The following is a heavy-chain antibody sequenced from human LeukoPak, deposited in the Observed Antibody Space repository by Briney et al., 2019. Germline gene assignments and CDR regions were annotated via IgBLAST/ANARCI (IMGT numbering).Heavy chain of an antibody. V-gene: IGHV1-2*02. CDR2: INPKNAGT. CDR1: GYTFTGHY. D-gene: IGHD1-26*01. J-gene: IGHJ4*02. Sequence: ASVKVSCKASGYTFTGHYMHWVRQAPGQGLEWMGWINPKNAGTNYAQKFQGRVTMTRNTSISTAYMELSSLRSEDTAVYYCARWSGSYSNWGQGTLVTVSS. CDR3: ARWSGSYSN.